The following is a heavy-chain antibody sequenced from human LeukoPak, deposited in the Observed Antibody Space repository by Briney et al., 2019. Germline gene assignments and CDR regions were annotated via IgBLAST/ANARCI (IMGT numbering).Heavy chain of an antibody. CDR3: AKGNNSLSFNFGY. D-gene: IGHD2/OR15-2a*01. V-gene: IGHV3-43*02. CDR1: GFHFRDFS. Sequence: PGGSLKLSCEASGFHFRDFSMHWVRQVPGQGLEWVSLVSGDGDTTHYADSVKGRFTISRDNNKNSLFLQMNSLRVEDTAFYYCAKGNNSLSFNFGYWGQGALVTVSS. CDR2: VSGDGDTT. J-gene: IGHJ4*02.